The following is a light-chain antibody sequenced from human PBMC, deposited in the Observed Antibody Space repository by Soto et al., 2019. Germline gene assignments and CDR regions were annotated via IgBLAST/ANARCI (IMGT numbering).Light chain of an antibody. CDR3: QQYGSSGT. J-gene: IGKJ1*01. Sequence: EVVLTQSPGTLSLSPGERATLSCRASQSVSNSFLAWYQQRPGQAPSLLMYGASQRATGIPDRFSGSGSGTHFTLTISRLEPEDFAVYYCQQYGSSGTFGQGTKVDIK. V-gene: IGKV3-20*01. CDR1: QSVSNSF. CDR2: GAS.